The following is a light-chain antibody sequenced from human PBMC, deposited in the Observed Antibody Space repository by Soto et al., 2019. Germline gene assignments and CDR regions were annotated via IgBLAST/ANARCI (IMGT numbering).Light chain of an antibody. CDR3: AAWDDSLNGVV. V-gene: IGLV1-44*01. CDR2: SSN. Sequence: QSVRTQPPSASGTPGQRVTNSCSGSSSNIGSNSVNWYQQLPGTAPKLLMYSSNQRPSGVPDRFSGSKSGTSASLAISGLQSEDEAGYYCAAWDDSLNGVVFGGETKLTVL. CDR1: SSNIGSNS. J-gene: IGLJ2*01.